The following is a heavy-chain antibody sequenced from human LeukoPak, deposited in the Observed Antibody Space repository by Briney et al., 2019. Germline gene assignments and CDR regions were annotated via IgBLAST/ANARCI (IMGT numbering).Heavy chain of an antibody. Sequence: GESLRLSCAASGFSFNYAWVSWVRQAPGKGLEWIGRIKSKPDGGTTDYAAPVKGRFTISRDDSKNTLYLQMNTLQIDDTAVYYCTTENCGRGDYWGQGTLITVSS. CDR2: IKSKPDGGTT. D-gene: IGHD2-21*01. CDR3: TTENCGRGDY. J-gene: IGHJ4*02. V-gene: IGHV3-15*01. CDR1: GFSFNYAW.